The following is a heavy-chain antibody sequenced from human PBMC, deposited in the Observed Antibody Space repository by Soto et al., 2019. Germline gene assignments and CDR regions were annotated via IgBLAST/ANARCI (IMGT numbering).Heavy chain of an antibody. J-gene: IGHJ4*02. CDR1: GFTVSSNY. D-gene: IGHD4-17*01. Sequence: EVQLVESGGGLVQPGGSLRLSCAASGFTVSSNYMSWVRQAPGKGLEWVSVIYSGGSTYYADSVKGRFTISRDNSKNTLYLQMNSLRAEDTAVYYCARDSDYARDLAYWGQGTLVTVSS. V-gene: IGHV3-66*01. CDR2: IYSGGST. CDR3: ARDSDYARDLAY.